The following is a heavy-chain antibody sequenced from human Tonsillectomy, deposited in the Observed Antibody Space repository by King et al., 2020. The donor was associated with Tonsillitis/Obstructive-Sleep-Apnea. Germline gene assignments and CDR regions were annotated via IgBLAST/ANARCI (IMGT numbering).Heavy chain of an antibody. J-gene: IGHJ6*03. V-gene: IGHV3-64*01. D-gene: IGHD2-2*01. CDR3: AREGGYCSSTSCYAGYYYYYMDV. Sequence: VQLVESGGGLVQPGGSLRLSCAASGFTFSSYAMHWVRQAPGKGLEYVSAISSNGGSTYYENSVKGRFTISRDNSKNTLYLQMGSLRAEDMAVYYCAREGGYCSSTSCYAGYYYYYMDVWGKGTTVTVSS. CDR1: GFTFSSYA. CDR2: ISSNGGST.